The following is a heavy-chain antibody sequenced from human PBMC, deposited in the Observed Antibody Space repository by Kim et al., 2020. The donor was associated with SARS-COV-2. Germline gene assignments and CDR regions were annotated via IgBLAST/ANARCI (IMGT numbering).Heavy chain of an antibody. J-gene: IGHJ6*02. V-gene: IGHV3-23*01. CDR2: ISGSGGST. Sequence: GGSLRLSCAASGFTFSSYAMSWVRQAPGKGLEWVSAISGSGGSTYYADSVKGRFTISRDNSKNTLYLQMNSLRAEDTAVYYCAKDLKPLNPLLWGYGMDVWGQGTTVTVSS. D-gene: IGHD3-10*01. CDR1: GFTFSSYA. CDR3: AKDLKPLNPLLWGYGMDV.